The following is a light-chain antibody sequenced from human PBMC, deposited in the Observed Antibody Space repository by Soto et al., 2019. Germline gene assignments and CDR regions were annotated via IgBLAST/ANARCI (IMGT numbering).Light chain of an antibody. V-gene: IGKV1-39*01. CDR3: QQSYSTHPWT. Sequence: DVHMTQSPSSLSASVGDRVTITCQASQSIVTYLNWYLQKPVKAPKLLXYAPSNLQSGVPSRFSGSGSGTDFTLTISSLQHDDFANYFCQQSYSTHPWTFGQGTKVDIK. CDR1: QSIVTY. CDR2: APS. J-gene: IGKJ1*01.